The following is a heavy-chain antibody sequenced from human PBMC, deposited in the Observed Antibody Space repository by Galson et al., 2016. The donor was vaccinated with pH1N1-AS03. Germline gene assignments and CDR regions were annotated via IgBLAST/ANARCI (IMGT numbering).Heavy chain of an antibody. CDR1: GGSLSGSIYY. V-gene: IGHV4-39*07. CDR2: IYYNRGT. J-gene: IGHJ4*02. CDR3: ARQRYGGNTD. Sequence: ETLSLTCSVSGGSLSGSIYYWGWFRQPPGKGLEWIGSIYYNRGTYYSPSLKSRLTISMDTSKNQFSLKLSSVTAADTAVYYCARQRYGGNTDRGQGTLVTVSS. D-gene: IGHD4/OR15-4a*01.